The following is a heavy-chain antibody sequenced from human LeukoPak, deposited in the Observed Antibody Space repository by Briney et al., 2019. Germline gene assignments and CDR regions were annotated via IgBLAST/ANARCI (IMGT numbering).Heavy chain of an antibody. CDR2: IWYDGSNK. D-gene: IGHD6-19*01. V-gene: IGHV3-33*06. CDR3: AKGTTTEIAVAGTWSVPMSTADYYYYGMDV. J-gene: IGHJ6*02. CDR1: GFTFSSYG. Sequence: GGSLRLSCAASGFTFSSYGMHWVRRAPGKGLEWVAVIWYDGSNKYYADSGKGGFTISRDNSKNTLNQKMKSVREEAPAGYTCAKGTTTEIAVAGTWSVPMSTADYYYYGMDVWGQGTTVTVSS.